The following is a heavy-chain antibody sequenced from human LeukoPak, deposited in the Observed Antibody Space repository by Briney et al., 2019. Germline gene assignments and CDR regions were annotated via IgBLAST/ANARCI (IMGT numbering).Heavy chain of an antibody. J-gene: IGHJ6*02. CDR2: ISSSSSYI. CDR3: ASFSVVPAGYYYYGMDV. CDR1: GFTFSSYS. V-gene: IGHV3-21*01. D-gene: IGHD2-2*01. Sequence: TGGSLRLSCAASGFTFSSYSMNWVRQAPGKGLEWFSSISSSSSYIYYADSVKGRFTISRDNAKNSLYLQMNSLRAEDTAVYYCASFSVVPAGYYYYGMDVWGQGTTVTVSS.